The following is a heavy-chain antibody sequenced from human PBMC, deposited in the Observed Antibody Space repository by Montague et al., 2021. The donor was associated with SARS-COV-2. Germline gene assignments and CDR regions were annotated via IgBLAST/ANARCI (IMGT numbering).Heavy chain of an antibody. V-gene: IGHV4-39*01. J-gene: IGHJ5*02. CDR1: GGSISSSSYY. CDR2: IYYSGST. D-gene: IGHD4-17*01. Sequence: SETLSLTCTVSGGSISSSSYYWGWIRQPPGKGLEWIGSIYYSGSTYYNPSVESRATISVDTSKNQFSLKLSSVTAADTAVYYCAADYGERDWFDPWGQGTLVTVSS. CDR3: AADYGERDWFDP.